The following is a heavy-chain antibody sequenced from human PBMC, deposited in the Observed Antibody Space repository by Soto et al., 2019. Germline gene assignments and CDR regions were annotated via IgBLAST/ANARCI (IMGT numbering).Heavy chain of an antibody. J-gene: IGHJ5*02. CDR3: ARGLGIRGNWFDP. D-gene: IGHD7-27*01. CDR2: IKQDGSEK. Sequence: EVQLVESGGGLVQPGGSLRLSCAASGFTFSSYWMSWVRQAPGKGLEWVANIKQDGSEKYYVDSVKGRFTISRDNAKNSLYLQMNSLRAEDAAVYCCARGLGIRGNWFDPWGQGTLVTVSS. V-gene: IGHV3-7*01. CDR1: GFTFSSYW.